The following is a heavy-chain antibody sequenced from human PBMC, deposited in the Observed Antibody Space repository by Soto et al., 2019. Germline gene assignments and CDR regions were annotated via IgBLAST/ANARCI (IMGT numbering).Heavy chain of an antibody. Sequence: QVQLVQSGAEVKKPGSSVKVSCKASGGTFSSYTISWVRQAPGQGLEWMGRIIPILGIANYAQKFQGRVTXTADKSTRTAYMELSSLRSEDTAVYYCARDVPFGYWGQGTLVTVSS. CDR1: GGTFSSYT. J-gene: IGHJ4*02. CDR3: ARDVPFGY. V-gene: IGHV1-69*08. CDR2: IIPILGIA.